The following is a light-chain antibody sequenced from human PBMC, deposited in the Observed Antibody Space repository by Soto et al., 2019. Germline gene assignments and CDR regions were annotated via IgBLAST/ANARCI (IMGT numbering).Light chain of an antibody. V-gene: IGLV1-40*01. CDR2: GKS. J-gene: IGLJ2*01. Sequence: QSVLTQPPSVSGAPGQRVTISCTGSSSNIGAGYDVHWYQQLPGTGPKLLIYGKSNRPSGVPERFSGSKSGTAASLAITGLQAEDEADDYCQSYDSSLSAVVFGGGTKVTVL. CDR1: SSNIGAGYD. CDR3: QSYDSSLSAVV.